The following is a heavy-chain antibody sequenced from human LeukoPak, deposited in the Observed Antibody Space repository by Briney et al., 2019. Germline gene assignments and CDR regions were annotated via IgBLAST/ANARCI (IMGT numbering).Heavy chain of an antibody. D-gene: IGHD3-22*01. CDR2: IYYSGST. CDR1: GGSISSYY. Sequence: SETLSLTCTVSGGSISSYYWSWIRQPPGKGLEWIGYIYYSGSTNYNPSLKSRVTISVDTSKNQFSLKLSSVTAADTAVYYCASFGLYYYDSRGFDIWGQGTMVTVSS. CDR3: ASFGLYYYDSRGFDI. V-gene: IGHV4-59*01. J-gene: IGHJ3*02.